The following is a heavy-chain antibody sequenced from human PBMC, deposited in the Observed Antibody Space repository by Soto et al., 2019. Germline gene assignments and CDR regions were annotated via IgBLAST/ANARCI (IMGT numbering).Heavy chain of an antibody. CDR1: GYTFTTYD. J-gene: IGHJ4*02. CDR3: ARVAGSPDY. V-gene: IGHV1-8*01. CDR2: LNPKSGMT. Sequence: QVQLVQSGPAVKKPGASVKVSCKASGYTFTTYDFNWVRQAPGQGLEWMGWLNPKSGMTGSAKKFQGRVTMTRDASISTVYMELSSLRSEDTAVYYCARVAGSPDYWGQGTLVTVSS. D-gene: IGHD1-26*01.